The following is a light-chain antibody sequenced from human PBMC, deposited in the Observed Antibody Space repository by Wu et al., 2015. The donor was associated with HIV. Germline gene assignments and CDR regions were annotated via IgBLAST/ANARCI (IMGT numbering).Light chain of an antibody. CDR1: QTIGNN. Sequence: EIVMTQSPATLSVSPGERATLSCRASQTIGNNLAWYQQKPGQAPRLLIYGVTSRATGIPDRFSGGGSGTDFTLTISRLEPEDFAVYFCQQYGRSPEWTFGQGTKVEIK. J-gene: IGKJ1*01. V-gene: IGKV3-20*01. CDR3: QQYGRSPEWT. CDR2: GVT.